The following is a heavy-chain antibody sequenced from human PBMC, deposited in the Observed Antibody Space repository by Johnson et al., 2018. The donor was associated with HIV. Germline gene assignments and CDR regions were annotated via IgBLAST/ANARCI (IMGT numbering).Heavy chain of an antibody. J-gene: IGHJ3*02. CDR1: EFTFNNYW. V-gene: IGHV3-7*05. Sequence: VQLVESGGGLVQPGGSLRLSCVASEFTFNNYWMSWVRQAPGKGLEWVANIKQDGSEKYYVDSVEGGFTISRDNARTSLFLQMNSLRAEDTAVYYCARGPSSGWYGWDAFDIWGQGTMVTVSS. CDR2: IKQDGSEK. D-gene: IGHD6-19*01. CDR3: ARGPSSGWYGWDAFDI.